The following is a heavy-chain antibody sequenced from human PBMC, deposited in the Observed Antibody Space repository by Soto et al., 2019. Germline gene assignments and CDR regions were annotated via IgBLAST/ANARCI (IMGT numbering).Heavy chain of an antibody. D-gene: IGHD3-22*01. CDR2: ISAYDGYT. Sequence: QVQLVQSGAEVKKPGASVKVSCKASGYTFTSYGINWVRQAPGQGLEWLGWISAYDGYTNYAQILQGRVSMTTDTSTKTGYRELRSLRSDDTAMYYCASGGFYDSSGARNYYYYGMNVWGQGTTVTVSS. J-gene: IGHJ6*02. CDR1: GYTFTSYG. CDR3: ASGGFYDSSGARNYYYYGMNV. V-gene: IGHV1-18*01.